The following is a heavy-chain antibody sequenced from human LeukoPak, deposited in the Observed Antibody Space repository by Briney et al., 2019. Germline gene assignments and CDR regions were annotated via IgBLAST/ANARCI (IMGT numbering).Heavy chain of an antibody. CDR2: IGTAGDT. CDR1: GFTFSSYD. J-gene: IGHJ6*02. V-gene: IGHV3-13*01. Sequence: PGGSLRLSCAASGFTFSSYDMHWVRQATGKGLEWVSAIGTAGDTYYPGSVKGRFTISRENAKNSLYLQMNSLRAGDTAVYYCARGPGAVVLRCLKGLCGMDVWGQGTTVTVSS. CDR3: ARGPGAVVLRCLKGLCGMDV. D-gene: IGHD4-17*01.